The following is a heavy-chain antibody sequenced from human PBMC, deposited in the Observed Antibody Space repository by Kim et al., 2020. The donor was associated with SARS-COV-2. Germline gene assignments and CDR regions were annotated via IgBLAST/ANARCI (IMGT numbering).Heavy chain of an antibody. CDR1: GYSFTSYW. D-gene: IGHD3-22*01. CDR3: ATHYYDSSGYSYWYFDL. CDR2: IYPGDSDT. Sequence: GESLKISCKGSGYSFTSYWIGWVRQMPGKGLEWMGIIYPGDSDTRYSPSFQGQVTISADKSISTAYLQWSSLKASDTAMYYCATHYYDSSGYSYWYFDLWGRGTLVTVSS. J-gene: IGHJ2*01. V-gene: IGHV5-51*01.